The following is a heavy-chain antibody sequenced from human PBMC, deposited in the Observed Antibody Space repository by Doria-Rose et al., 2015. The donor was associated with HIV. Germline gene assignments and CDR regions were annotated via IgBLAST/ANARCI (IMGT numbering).Heavy chain of an antibody. Sequence: QESGPVLVKPTETLTLTCTVPGVSLSSPGMGVSWIRQPPGKALEWLANIFSDDERSYNTSLKSRLTISRGTSKSQVVLTMTDMDLVDTATYYCARIKSSRWYHKYYFDFWGQGTLVIVSA. D-gene: IGHD6-13*01. J-gene: IGHJ4*02. CDR3: ARIKSSRWYHKYYFDF. CDR1: GVSLSSPGMG. V-gene: IGHV2-26*01. CDR2: IFSDDER.